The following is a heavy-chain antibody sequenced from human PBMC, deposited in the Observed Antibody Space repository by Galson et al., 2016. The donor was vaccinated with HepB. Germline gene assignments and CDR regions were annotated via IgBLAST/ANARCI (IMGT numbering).Heavy chain of an antibody. Sequence: SLRLSCAASGFALRSCDMYWVRQTTGKGLEWVSSIGTAGDTYYPGSVRGRFTVSRENANNSLYLQMNSLRAGDTAVYFCARVTFTCDGGGCRYYGMDVWGTATTVTVSP. J-gene: IGHJ6*04. CDR2: IGTAGDT. CDR3: ARVTFTCDGGGCRYYGMDV. V-gene: IGHV3-13*01. CDR1: GFALRSCD. D-gene: IGHD2-21*01.